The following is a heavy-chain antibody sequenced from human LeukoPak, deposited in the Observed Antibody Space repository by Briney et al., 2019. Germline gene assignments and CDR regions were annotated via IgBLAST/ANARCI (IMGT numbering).Heavy chain of an antibody. V-gene: IGHV1-2*02. CDR3: ARVGEKWLVRRDFQN. J-gene: IGHJ1*01. CDR1: GYTFTGYY. Sequence: ASVKVSSKASGYTFTGYYMHWVRQAPGQGLEWMGWINPNSGGTNYAQKFQGRVTMTRDTSISTAYMELSRLRSDDTAVYYCARVGEKWLVRRDFQNWGKAPWSPSPQ. CDR2: INPNSGGT. D-gene: IGHD6-19*01.